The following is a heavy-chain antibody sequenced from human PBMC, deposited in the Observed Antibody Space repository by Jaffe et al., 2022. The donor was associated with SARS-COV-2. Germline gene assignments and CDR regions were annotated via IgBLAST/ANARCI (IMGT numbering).Heavy chain of an antibody. CDR1: GFTFSSYG. V-gene: IGHV3-33*01. CDR3: ARGGGPVGYSGHGPRGFDY. CDR2: IWYDGSNE. D-gene: IGHD5-12*01. Sequence: QVQLVESGGGVVQPGRSLRLSCAASGFTFSSYGMHWVRQAPGKGLEWVAGIWYDGSNEKYADSVKGRFTISRDNSKNTLYLQMNSLRAEDTAVYYCARGGGPVGYSGHGPRGFDYWGQGTLVTVSS. J-gene: IGHJ4*02.